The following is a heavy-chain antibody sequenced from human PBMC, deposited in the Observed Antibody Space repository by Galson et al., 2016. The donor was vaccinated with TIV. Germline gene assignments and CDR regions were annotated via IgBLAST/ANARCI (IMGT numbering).Heavy chain of an antibody. J-gene: IGHJ3*02. Sequence: SLRLSCAASGFTFSSYWISWVRQAPGKGLEWVANIKHNGYEKYYVDPVRGRFTISRDNAENSLYLLQMNSLRAEDTAVYYCARELRQDAFDIWGQGTMVTVSS. D-gene: IGHD6-25*01. CDR3: ARELRQDAFDI. CDR1: GFTFSSYW. CDR2: IKHNGYEK. V-gene: IGHV3-7*01.